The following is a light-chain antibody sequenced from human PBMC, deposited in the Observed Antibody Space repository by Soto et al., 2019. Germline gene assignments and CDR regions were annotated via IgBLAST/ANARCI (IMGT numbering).Light chain of an antibody. CDR3: QSYARSLSDYV. V-gene: IGLV1-40*01. CDR1: SSNIGAGYD. J-gene: IGLJ1*01. CDR2: ENT. Sequence: QSVLTQPPSVSGAPGQRVTISCTGSSSNIGAGYDVHWYQHLPGTAPNLLIYENTNRPSGVPDRFSGSKSGTSASLAITGLQAEDEADYYCQSYARSLSDYVFGSGTKLTVL.